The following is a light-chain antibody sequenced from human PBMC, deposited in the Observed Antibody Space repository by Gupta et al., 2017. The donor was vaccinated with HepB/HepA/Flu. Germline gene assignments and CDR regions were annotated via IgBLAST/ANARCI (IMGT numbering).Light chain of an antibody. CDR1: QSLIGW. CDR3: QQANTYLWT. V-gene: IGKV1-5*03. Sequence: DIQMTQSPSNLSASVGDRVTITCRASQSLIGWLAWYQQKPGKAPKLLIYKASSLASGVPSRFSGSGSGTEFTLTISSLQPDDFATYYCQQANTYLWTFGQGTTVEIK. J-gene: IGKJ1*01. CDR2: KAS.